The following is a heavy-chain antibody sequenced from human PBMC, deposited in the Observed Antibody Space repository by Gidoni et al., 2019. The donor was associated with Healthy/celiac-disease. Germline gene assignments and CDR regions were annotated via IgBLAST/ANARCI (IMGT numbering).Heavy chain of an antibody. CDR1: GGSISSSSYY. V-gene: IGHV4-39*01. Sequence: QLQLQESCPGLVKPSETLSLPCTVSGGSISSSSYYWGWIRQPPGKGLEWIGSIYYSGSTYYNPSLKSRVTISVDTAKNQFALKLSSVTAAETAVYYCARRIQLWSSAYFDYWGQGTLVTVSS. CDR3: ARRIQLWSSAYFDY. CDR2: IYYSGST. J-gene: IGHJ4*02. D-gene: IGHD5-18*01.